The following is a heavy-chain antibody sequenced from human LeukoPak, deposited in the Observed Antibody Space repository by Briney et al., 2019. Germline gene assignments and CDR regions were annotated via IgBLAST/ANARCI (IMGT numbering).Heavy chain of an antibody. CDR2: IWYDGSRD. CDR1: GFAFSSYN. CDR3: ATVRGSDWYMDY. J-gene: IGHJ4*02. V-gene: IGHV3-33*08. D-gene: IGHD6-19*01. Sequence: GGSLRLSCAASGFAFSSYNMNWVRQAPGKGLEWVTLIWYDGSRDYYVDFVKGRFTVSRDNSRNTLYLQMRNLRAEDTAVYYCATVRGSDWYMDYWGQGTLVTVSS.